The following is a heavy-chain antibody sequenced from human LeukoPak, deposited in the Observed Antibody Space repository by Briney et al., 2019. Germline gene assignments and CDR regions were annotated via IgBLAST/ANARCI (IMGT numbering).Heavy chain of an antibody. CDR1: GYTFTSYG. CDR3: ARRGSQNLGMDV. Sequence: GASVSLSSTASGYTFTSYGISWVRQAPGQGLEWMGWVSAYNGNTNYAQKLQGRVTMTTDTSTSTAYMELRSLRSDDTAVYYCARRGSQNLGMDVWGQGTTVTVSS. V-gene: IGHV1-18*01. D-gene: IGHD2-15*01. CDR2: VSAYNGNT. J-gene: IGHJ6*02.